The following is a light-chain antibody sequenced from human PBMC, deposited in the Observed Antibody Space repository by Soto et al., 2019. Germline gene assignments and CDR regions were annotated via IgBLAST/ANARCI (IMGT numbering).Light chain of an antibody. CDR3: SSYTAFTTYV. CDR1: NSDVGAYSY. J-gene: IGLJ1*01. CDR2: DVG. V-gene: IGLV2-14*03. Sequence: QSVLTQPASVSGSPGQSITISCTGTNSDVGAYSYVSWYQQYPGKAPKLLIYDVGARPSGISDRFSGSKSGNTASLTISGLQAEDEADYYCSSYTAFTTYVFGSGTKLTVL.